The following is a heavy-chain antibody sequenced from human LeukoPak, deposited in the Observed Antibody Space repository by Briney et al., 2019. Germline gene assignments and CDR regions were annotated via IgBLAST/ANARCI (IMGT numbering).Heavy chain of an antibody. J-gene: IGHJ5*02. V-gene: IGHV1-69*06. D-gene: IGHD6-13*01. Sequence: SVKVSCKASGGTFSSHAISWVRQAPGQGLEWMGEIIPIFGTANYAQKFQGRVTITADKSTSTAYMELSSLRSEDTAVYYCARESMAAAGRNWFDPWGQGTLVTVSS. CDR1: GGTFSSHA. CDR2: IIPIFGTA. CDR3: ARESMAAAGRNWFDP.